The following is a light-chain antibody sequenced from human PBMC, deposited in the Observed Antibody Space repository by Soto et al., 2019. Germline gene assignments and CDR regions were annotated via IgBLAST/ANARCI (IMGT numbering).Light chain of an antibody. CDR2: AAS. Sequence: DIQMTQSPASLSASVGDRVTITCRASQTISNYLNWYQQRPGKAPKLLIYAASTLQSGVPSRFSGSGSGTDFTLTISSLQPEDFATYFCQQSYSDPLAFGQGTKVDIK. V-gene: IGKV1-39*01. CDR1: QTISNY. CDR3: QQSYSDPLA. J-gene: IGKJ1*01.